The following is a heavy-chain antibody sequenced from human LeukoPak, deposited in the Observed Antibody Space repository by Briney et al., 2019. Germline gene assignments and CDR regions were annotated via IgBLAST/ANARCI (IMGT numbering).Heavy chain of an antibody. J-gene: IGHJ1*01. CDR3: ARGSGYGLTYPS. Sequence: SETLSLTCGVYGGPFSGFYWTWIRQPPGKGLEWIGEINHSASTSYNPSLKSRVTMSVDTPNNQFSLRLTSVTAADTAVYYCARGSGYGLTYPSWGQGTLVIVSS. CDR1: GGPFSGFY. V-gene: IGHV4-34*01. D-gene: IGHD5-12*01. CDR2: INHSAST.